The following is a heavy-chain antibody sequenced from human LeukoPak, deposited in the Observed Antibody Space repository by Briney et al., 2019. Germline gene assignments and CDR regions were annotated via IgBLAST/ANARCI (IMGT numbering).Heavy chain of an antibody. J-gene: IGHJ4*02. CDR3: ARDSWSGSYYFDY. CDR1: DGSISSYY. D-gene: IGHD1-26*01. Sequence: PSETLSLTCSISDGSISSYYWNWIRQSPGKGLEWIGHIRYSGSTHYNPSLQSRVSISIDTSKNHFSLKLRSVTAVDTAVYYCARDSWSGSYYFDYWGQGTLVTVSS. V-gene: IGHV4-59*01. CDR2: IRYSGST.